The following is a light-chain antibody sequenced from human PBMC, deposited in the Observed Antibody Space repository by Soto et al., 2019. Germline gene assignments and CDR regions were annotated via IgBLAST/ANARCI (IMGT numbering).Light chain of an antibody. Sequence: SLLTQPASVSVCPGQSITISCTGTSSDVVGYNYVCWYQHHPGKAPKLIISEVSNRPSGVSDRFSGSKSGNTASLTISGLQPEDEADYYCTSFTSSTTYVFGTGTKVTVL. CDR3: TSFTSSTTYV. CDR1: SSDVVGYNY. CDR2: EVS. V-gene: IGLV2-14*01. J-gene: IGLJ1*01.